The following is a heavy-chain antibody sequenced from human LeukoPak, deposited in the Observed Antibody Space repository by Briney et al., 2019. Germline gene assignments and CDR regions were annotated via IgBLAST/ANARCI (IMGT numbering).Heavy chain of an antibody. V-gene: IGHV3-30-3*01. Sequence: GGSLSLSRAASGFTFSSYAMHWVRQAPGTGLESVAVISYDGSNKYPADSVKARFTISRDNSKNTLYLQMNSLRAEDTAVYYCARGGEWELLPAYFQHWGQGTLVTVSS. CDR1: GFTFSSYA. J-gene: IGHJ1*01. CDR2: ISYDGSNK. D-gene: IGHD1-26*01. CDR3: ARGGEWELLPAYFQH.